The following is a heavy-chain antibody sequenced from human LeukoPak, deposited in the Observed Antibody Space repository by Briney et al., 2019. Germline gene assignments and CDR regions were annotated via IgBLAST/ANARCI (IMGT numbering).Heavy chain of an antibody. Sequence: GGSLRLSCAASGFIFSAYWVTWVRQAPGKGLEWVANMYQDGSEKYYVDSVKGRFTISRDNAKNSLYLQMNSLRAEDTAVYYCARDLGSYYDFWSGYYWAFDIWGQGTMVTVSS. J-gene: IGHJ3*02. CDR2: MYQDGSEK. V-gene: IGHV3-7*01. D-gene: IGHD3-3*01. CDR3: ARDLGSYYDFWSGYYWAFDI. CDR1: GFIFSAYW.